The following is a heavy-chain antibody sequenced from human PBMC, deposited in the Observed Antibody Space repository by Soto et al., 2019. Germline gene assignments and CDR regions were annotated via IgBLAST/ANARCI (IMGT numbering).Heavy chain of an antibody. Sequence: SVKVSCKASGGTFSSYAISWVRQAPGQGLEWMGGIIPIFGTANYAQKFQGRVTITADESTSTAYMELSSLRSEDTAVYYCARDGLSYPTPGDYYSYGMDVWGQGTRSPSP. V-gene: IGHV1-69*13. CDR2: IIPIFGTA. J-gene: IGHJ6*02. D-gene: IGHD2-21*01. CDR1: GGTFSSYA. CDR3: ARDGLSYPTPGDYYSYGMDV.